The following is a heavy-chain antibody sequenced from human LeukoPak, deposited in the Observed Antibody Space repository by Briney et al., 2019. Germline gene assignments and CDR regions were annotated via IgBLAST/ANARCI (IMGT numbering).Heavy chain of an antibody. J-gene: IGHJ6*03. Sequence: ETSETLSLTCTVSGGSISSSSYYWGWLRQPPGQGLEWIGSNYDSGSTYYNPSLKSRVTISVDTSKNQFSLKLSSVTAADTAVYYCVKNQYISSGFAPYNYYMDVWGKGTTVTVFS. D-gene: IGHD3-22*01. CDR2: NYDSGST. CDR1: GGSISSSSYY. CDR3: VKNQYISSGFAPYNYYMDV. V-gene: IGHV4-39*01.